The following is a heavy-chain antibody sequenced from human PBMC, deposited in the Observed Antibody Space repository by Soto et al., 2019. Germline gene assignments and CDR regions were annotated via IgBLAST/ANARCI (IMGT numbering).Heavy chain of an antibody. V-gene: IGHV2-5*01. J-gene: IGHJ4*02. Sequence: QITLTESGPTLVTTTQTLTLTCSFSGFSLTTSGVAVGWFRQPPGKAPEWLALFYWNDDKRYSPSLRSRLTVTGDSSKNQVVLTLSNVDPVDSGTYYCAHRPTSTDDFYFDYWGQGTLVTVSS. CDR1: GFSLTTSGVA. D-gene: IGHD2-21*02. CDR2: FYWNDDK. CDR3: AHRPTSTDDFYFDY.